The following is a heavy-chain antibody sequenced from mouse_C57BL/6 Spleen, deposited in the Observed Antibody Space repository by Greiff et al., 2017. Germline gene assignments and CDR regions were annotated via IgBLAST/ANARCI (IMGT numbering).Heavy chain of an antibody. J-gene: IGHJ3*01. D-gene: IGHD1-1*01. V-gene: IGHV1-69*01. CDR3: ARRGFRSYEFAY. CDR1: GYTFTSYW. Sequence: QVQLQQPGAELVMPGASVKLSCKASGYTFTSYWMHWVNQRPGQGLEWIGEIDPSDSNTNYTQKFKGKSTLTVDKSSSTAYMQLSSLTSEDSAVYCCARRGFRSYEFAYWGQGTLVTVSA. CDR2: IDPSDSNT.